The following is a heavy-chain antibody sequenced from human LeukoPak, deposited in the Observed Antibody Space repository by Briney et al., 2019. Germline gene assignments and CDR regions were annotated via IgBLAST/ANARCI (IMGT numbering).Heavy chain of an antibody. D-gene: IGHD6-25*01. V-gene: IGHV4-34*01. Sequence: PSETLSLTCAVYGGSFGGYYWSWIRQPPGKGLEWIGEINHSGSTNYNPSLKSRVTISVDTSKNQFSLRLSSVTAADTALYYCARHGEQRLIYFDYWGQGTLVTVSS. CDR3: ARHGEQRLIYFDY. CDR1: GGSFGGYY. J-gene: IGHJ4*02. CDR2: INHSGST.